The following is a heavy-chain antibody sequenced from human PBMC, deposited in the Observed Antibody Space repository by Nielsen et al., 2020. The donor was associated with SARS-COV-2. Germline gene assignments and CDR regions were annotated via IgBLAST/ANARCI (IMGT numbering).Heavy chain of an antibody. CDR2: IIPILGIA. CDR3: ARGVALPYGYFDY. Sequence: SVKVSCKASGGTFSSYAISWVRQAPGQGLEWMGRIIPILGIANYAQKFQGRVTITADKSTSTAYMELSSLRSEDTAVYYCARGVALPYGYFDYWGQGTLVTVSS. CDR1: GGTFSSYA. V-gene: IGHV1-69*04. J-gene: IGHJ4*02. D-gene: IGHD5-12*01.